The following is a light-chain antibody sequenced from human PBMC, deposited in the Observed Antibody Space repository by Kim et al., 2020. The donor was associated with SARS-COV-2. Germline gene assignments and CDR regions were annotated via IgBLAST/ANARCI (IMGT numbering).Light chain of an antibody. J-gene: IGKJ1*01. Sequence: EIVLTQSPGTLSLSPGERATLSCRANQSVSSNDLTWYQQKPGQAPRLLIYGASSRATGIPDRFSGSGSGTDFTLTISRLEPEDFAVYYSQHYVSSQWTFGQGTKVYIK. CDR1: QSVSSND. CDR3: QHYVSSQWT. CDR2: GAS. V-gene: IGKV3-20*01.